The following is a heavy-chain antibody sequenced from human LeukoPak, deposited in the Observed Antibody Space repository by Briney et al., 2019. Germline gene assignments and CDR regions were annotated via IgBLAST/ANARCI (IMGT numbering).Heavy chain of an antibody. CDR2: INWSGDNT. V-gene: IGHV3-20*04. D-gene: IGHD1/OR15-1a*01. J-gene: IGHJ4*02. CDR3: AKDLSSNWNNLAY. CDR1: GFTFADYG. Sequence: GGSLRLSCEDSGFTFADYGLSWVRQAPGKGLEWVAGINWSGDNTFYADSVKGRFTISRDNTKKTLYLQMNNLRGEDTATYYCAKDLSSNWNNLAYWGQGTLVTVSS.